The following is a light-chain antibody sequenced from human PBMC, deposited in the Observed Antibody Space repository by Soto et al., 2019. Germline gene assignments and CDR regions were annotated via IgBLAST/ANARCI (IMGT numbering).Light chain of an antibody. J-gene: IGKJ2*01. CDR2: DAS. CDR3: QQLVEWPSYT. Sequence: EIVLTQSPATLSLAAGERATLSCSASQSVSTSLAWYQHKPGQAPRLLIYDASTRATDIPARFSGSGSGTDFTLTISTLEHEDFAVEDCQQLVEWPSYTCGQGTRLEIK. CDR1: QSVSTS. V-gene: IGKV3-11*01.